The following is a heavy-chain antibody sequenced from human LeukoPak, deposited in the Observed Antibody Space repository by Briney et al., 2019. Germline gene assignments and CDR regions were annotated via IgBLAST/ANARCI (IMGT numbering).Heavy chain of an antibody. CDR3: ARVHVNDAFDI. V-gene: IGHV3-9*01. CDR1: GFTFDDYA. CDR2: ISWNSGSI. J-gene: IGHJ3*02. Sequence: PGGSLRLSCAASGFTFDDYAMHWVRQAPGKGLEWVSGISWNSGSIGYADSVKGRFTISRDNAKNSLYLQMNSLRAEDTAVYYCARVHVNDAFDIWGQGTMVTVSS.